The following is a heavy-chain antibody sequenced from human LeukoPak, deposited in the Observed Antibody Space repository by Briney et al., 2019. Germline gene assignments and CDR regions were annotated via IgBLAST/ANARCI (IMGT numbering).Heavy chain of an antibody. D-gene: IGHD3-10*01. V-gene: IGHV4-38-2*02. Sequence: SGTLSLTCTVSGYSISSGYYWGWIRQPPGKGLEWIGSIYYSGSTYYNPSLKSRVTISVDTSKNQFSLKLSSVTAADTAVYYCASRGDEWYWGQGTLVTVSS. CDR3: ASRGDEWY. CDR2: IYYSGST. CDR1: GYSISSGYY. J-gene: IGHJ4*02.